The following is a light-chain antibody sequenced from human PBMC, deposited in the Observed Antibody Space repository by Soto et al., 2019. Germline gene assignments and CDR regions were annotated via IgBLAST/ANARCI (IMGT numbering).Light chain of an antibody. J-gene: IGKJ1*01. V-gene: IGKV3-20*01. CDR3: QQYNSYSRT. CDR2: GAS. Sequence: MVLTKSRGSLSVCPGVDAALCFSASQSVSSNYLAWYQQKPGQAPRLLIYGASSRATGIPDRFSGSGSGTDFTLTIRSLQPDDCATYSCQQYNSYSRTFVQGTKVDIK. CDR1: QSVSSNY.